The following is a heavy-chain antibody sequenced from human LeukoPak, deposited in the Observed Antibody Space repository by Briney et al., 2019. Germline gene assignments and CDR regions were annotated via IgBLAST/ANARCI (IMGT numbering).Heavy chain of an antibody. CDR1: GFTSSSYT. Sequence: GGSLRLSCAASGFTSSSYTMNWVRQAPGKGLEWVSSISTSSSYIYYADSVKGRFTISRDKAKNSLYVQMDRRRADDTAVYYCARDSAPGCSYGYALAYWGQETLVTVSS. CDR3: ARDSAPGCSYGYALAY. D-gene: IGHD5-18*01. V-gene: IGHV3-21*01. J-gene: IGHJ4*02. CDR2: ISTSSSYI.